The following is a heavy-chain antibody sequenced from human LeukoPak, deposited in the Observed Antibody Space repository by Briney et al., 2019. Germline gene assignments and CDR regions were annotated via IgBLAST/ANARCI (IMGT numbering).Heavy chain of an antibody. J-gene: IGHJ4*02. V-gene: IGHV4-38-2*02. Sequence: SETLSLTCTVSGYSISSGYYLGWIRQPPLGGLELIRSIYHSGSTSYNPPLQGRVTISRDTSKNQFSLKLSSVTAADTAVYYCARDLRYFSLWGQGTLVTVSS. CDR3: ARDLRYFSL. CDR1: GYSISSGYY. D-gene: IGHD3-9*01. CDR2: IYHSGST.